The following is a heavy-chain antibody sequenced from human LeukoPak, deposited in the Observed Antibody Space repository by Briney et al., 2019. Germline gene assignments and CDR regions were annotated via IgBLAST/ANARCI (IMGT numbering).Heavy chain of an antibody. D-gene: IGHD3-3*01. CDR1: GGSISSGGYY. CDR3: TREGRFLEWLPNDY. Sequence: SETLSLTCTVSGGSISSGGYYWSWIRQPPGKGLEWIGYIYHTGSTYYNPSLESRVTISLDRSKNQFSLKLTSVTAADTAMYYCTREGRFLEWLPNDYWGQGTLVTVSS. J-gene: IGHJ4*02. V-gene: IGHV4-30-2*01. CDR2: IYHTGST.